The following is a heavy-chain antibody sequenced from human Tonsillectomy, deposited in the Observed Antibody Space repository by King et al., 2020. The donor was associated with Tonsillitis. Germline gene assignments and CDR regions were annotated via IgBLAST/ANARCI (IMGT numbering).Heavy chain of an antibody. V-gene: IGHV4-59*01. CDR2: IYYTGTT. J-gene: IGHJ5*01. Sequence: VQLQESGPGLVKPSETLSLTCTVSGDSINSCYWSWIRQPPGRGLEWIGFIYYTGTTNYNPSLKSRVTISLDTSKNQFSLRLSSVTAADTAVYYCARDEGARGYSYGYFDSWGQGTLVTVSS. CDR3: ARDEGARGYSYGYFDS. D-gene: IGHD5-18*01. CDR1: GDSINSCY.